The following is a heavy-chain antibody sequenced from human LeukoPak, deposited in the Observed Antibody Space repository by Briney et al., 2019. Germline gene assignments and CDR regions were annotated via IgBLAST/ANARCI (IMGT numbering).Heavy chain of an antibody. CDR3: ASGLRLPTHYNYLTRYFQH. V-gene: IGHV4-34*01. CDR1: GGSATGYY. D-gene: IGHD5-24*01. J-gene: IGHJ1*01. CDR2: ININGST. Sequence: PPESLSLTCAVHGGSATGYYWSWIRPPPGKGLEWIGEININGSTNYNTSLKSRVTPPVHTSKNQFSLKLSSVTAADTAVYYCASGLRLPTHYNYLTRYFQHWGQGTLVTVSS.